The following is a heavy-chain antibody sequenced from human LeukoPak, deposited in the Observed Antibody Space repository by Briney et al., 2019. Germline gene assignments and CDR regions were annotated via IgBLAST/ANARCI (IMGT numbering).Heavy chain of an antibody. J-gene: IGHJ4*02. CDR2: ISGSGGST. D-gene: IGHD3-22*01. Sequence: PGGSLRLSCAVSGFIFDNAWMSWVRQAPGKGLEWVSAISGSGGSTYYADSVKGRFTISRDNAKNSLYLQMNSLRAEDTAVYYCARDGTYTMMGTNWGQGTLVTVSS. CDR3: ARDGTYTMMGTN. CDR1: GFIFDNAW. V-gene: IGHV3-11*04.